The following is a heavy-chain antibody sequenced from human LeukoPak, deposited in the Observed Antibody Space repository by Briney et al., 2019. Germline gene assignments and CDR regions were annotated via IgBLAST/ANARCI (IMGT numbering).Heavy chain of an antibody. CDR2: IYHSGNT. J-gene: IGHJ5*02. CDR3: ARHGIVVVTAIPRWFDP. CDR1: GGSISSSNW. Sequence: PSETLSLTCAVSGGSISSSNWWSWVRQPPGKGLEWIGEIYHSGNTNYNPSLKSRVTISVDKSKNQFSLKLSSVTAADTAVYYCARHGIVVVTAIPRWFDPWGQGTLVTVSS. V-gene: IGHV4-4*02. D-gene: IGHD2-21*02.